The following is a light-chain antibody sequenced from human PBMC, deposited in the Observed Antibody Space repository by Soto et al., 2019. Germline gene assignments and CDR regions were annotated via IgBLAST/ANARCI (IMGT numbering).Light chain of an antibody. J-gene: IGKJ1*01. Sequence: EIVLTQSPGTLSLSPGERATLSCRTSQTLSSSFLAWYQQTPGQAPRLLIYDTSTRAIDIPDRFSGSGSGTDFTLTISRLEPEDFAVYYCQQYGSSGTFGQGTKVDI. CDR3: QQYGSSGT. CDR2: DTS. CDR1: QTLSSSF. V-gene: IGKV3-20*01.